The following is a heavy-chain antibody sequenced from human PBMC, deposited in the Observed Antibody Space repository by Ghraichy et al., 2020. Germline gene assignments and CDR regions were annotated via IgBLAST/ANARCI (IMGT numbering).Heavy chain of an antibody. V-gene: IGHV1-18*01. D-gene: IGHD3-3*01. CDR1: GSTVTTHV. CDR3: ARDVKDHLAPITIFGVHYYYYGMDV. CDR2: ISAYNGNT. J-gene: IGHJ6*02. Sequence: ASVKVSCKTSGSTVTTHVTSWIPYAALRGLKRMGWISAYNGNTNYAQKLQGRVTMTTDTSTSTAYMELRSLRSDDTAVYYCARDVKDHLAPITIFGVHYYYYGMDVWGQGFTVNVAS.